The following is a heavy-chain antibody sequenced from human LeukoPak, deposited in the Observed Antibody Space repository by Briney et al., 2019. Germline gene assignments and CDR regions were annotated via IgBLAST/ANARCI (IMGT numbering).Heavy chain of an antibody. D-gene: IGHD3-9*01. CDR2: IARGGDGDIT. CDR3: AKDLKPGDGIWLTDC. V-gene: IGHV3-23*01. Sequence: GGSLRLSCAASGFTFNTYGMSWVRQAPGKGLEWVSGIARGGDGDITPYAESVKGRFTISRDNSKDTLYLQMNSLRAEDTAIYYCAKDLKPGDGIWLTDCWGQGTLVTVSS. J-gene: IGHJ4*02. CDR1: GFTFNTYG.